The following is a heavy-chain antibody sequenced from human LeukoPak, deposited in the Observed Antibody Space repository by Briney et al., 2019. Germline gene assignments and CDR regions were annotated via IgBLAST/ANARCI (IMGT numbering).Heavy chain of an antibody. CDR2: ISGSGGST. Sequence: GGSLRLSCAASGFTFSSYAMSWVRQAPGKGLEWVSAISGSGGSTYYADSVKGRFIVSRDSSQKTLFLRMNRLRVEDTAIYYCAELKGRINWFDPWGQGTLVTVSS. CDR3: AELKGRINWFDP. V-gene: IGHV3-23*01. J-gene: IGHJ5*02. CDR1: GFTFSSYA.